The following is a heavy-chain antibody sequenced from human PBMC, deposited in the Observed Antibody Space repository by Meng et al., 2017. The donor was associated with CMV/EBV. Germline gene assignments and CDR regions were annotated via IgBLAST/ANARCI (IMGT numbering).Heavy chain of an antibody. J-gene: IGHJ6*02. CDR2: ISAYNGNT. CDR3: ARGGPQGNYDFWSGVYYYGMDV. V-gene: IGHV1-18*04. D-gene: IGHD3-3*01. Sequence: ASVKVSCKASGYTFTCCSLHWLQQAPGQGLEWMGWISAYNGNTNYAQKLQGRVTMTTDTSTSTAYMELRSLRSDDTAVYYCARGGPQGNYDFWSGVYYYGMDVWGQGTTVTVSS. CDR1: GYTFTCCS.